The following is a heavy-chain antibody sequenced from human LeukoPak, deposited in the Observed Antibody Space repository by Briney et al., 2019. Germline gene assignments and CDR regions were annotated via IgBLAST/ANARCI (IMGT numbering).Heavy chain of an antibody. CDR3: ARQVGSYYYYYYMDV. CDR1: GGTFSNYA. D-gene: IGHD2-15*01. V-gene: IGHV1-69*05. J-gene: IGHJ6*03. Sequence: GASVKVSCKASGGTFSNYAISWVRQAPGQGLEWMGGIIPIFGTANYAQKFQGRVTITTDESTSTAYMELSSLRSEDTAVYYCARQVGSYYYYYYMDVWGKGTTVTVSS. CDR2: IIPIFGTA.